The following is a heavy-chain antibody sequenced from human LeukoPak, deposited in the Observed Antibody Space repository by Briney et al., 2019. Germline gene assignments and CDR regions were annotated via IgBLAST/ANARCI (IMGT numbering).Heavy chain of an antibody. CDR2: INHNGST. D-gene: IGHD5-18*01. Sequence: SETLSLTCAVYGGSFSGYYWSWIRQPPGKGLEWIGEINHNGSTNYHPSLTSRGTISVDTSKNQFSLKLSSVTAAHPAVVYCAGGHLRGDSDGYHTGPTDYWGQGTLVSASA. CDR1: GGSFSGYY. CDR3: AGGHLRGDSDGYHTGPTDY. J-gene: IGHJ4*02. V-gene: IGHV4-34*01.